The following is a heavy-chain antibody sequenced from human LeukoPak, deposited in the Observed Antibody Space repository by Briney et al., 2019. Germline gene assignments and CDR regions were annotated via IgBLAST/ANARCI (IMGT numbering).Heavy chain of an antibody. CDR1: GFTFSSYA. D-gene: IGHD3-22*01. CDR2: ISYDGSNK. CDR3: ARPYYSDSSGYHPLGY. Sequence: GGSLRLSCAASGFTFSSYAMHWVRQAPGKGLEWVAVISYDGSNKYYADSVKGRFTISRDNSKNTLYLQMNSLRAEDTAVYYCARPYYSDSSGYHPLGYWGQGTLVTVSS. J-gene: IGHJ4*02. V-gene: IGHV3-30-3*01.